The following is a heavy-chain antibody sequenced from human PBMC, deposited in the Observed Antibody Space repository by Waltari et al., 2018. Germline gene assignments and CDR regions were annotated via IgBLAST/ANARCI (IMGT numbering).Heavy chain of an antibody. CDR1: GFTFSSYR. CDR2: ISSSSSYI. D-gene: IGHD6-13*01. CDR3: ARDRAAGMGGAFDI. V-gene: IGHV3-21*01. J-gene: IGHJ3*02. Sequence: EVQLVESGGGLVKPGGSLRLSCAASGFTFSSYRMNWVRQAPGKGLEWVSSISSSSSYIYYADSVKGRFTISRDNAKNSLYLQMNSLRAEDTAVYYCARDRAAGMGGAFDIWGQGTMVTVSS.